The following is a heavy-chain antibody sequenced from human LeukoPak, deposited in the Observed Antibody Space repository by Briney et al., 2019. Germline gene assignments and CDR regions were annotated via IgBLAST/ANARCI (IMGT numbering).Heavy chain of an antibody. CDR2: ISGSGGST. CDR1: GFTFSSYA. V-gene: IGHV3-23*01. CDR3: AKGPLSSYSTKRNAFDI. Sequence: SGGSLRLSCAASGFTFSSYAMSWVRQAPGKGLEWVSAISGSGGSTYYADSVKGRFTISRDNSKNTLYLQMNSLRAEDTAVYYCAKGPLSSYSTKRNAFDIWGQGTMVTVSS. D-gene: IGHD5-12*01. J-gene: IGHJ3*02.